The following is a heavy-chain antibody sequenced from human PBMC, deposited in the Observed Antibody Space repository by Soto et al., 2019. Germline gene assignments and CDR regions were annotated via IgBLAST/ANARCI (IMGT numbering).Heavy chain of an antibody. CDR2: IYYSGST. J-gene: IGHJ4*02. CDR3: AREKGAYCGGDSYSQIDY. D-gene: IGHD2-21*02. Sequence: SETLSLTCTVSGGSISSGDYYWSWIRQPPGKGLEWIGYIYYSGSTYYNPSLKSRVTISVDTSKNQFSLKLSSVTAADTAVYYCAREKGAYCGGDSYSQIDYWGQATLVTVSS. V-gene: IGHV4-30-4*01. CDR1: GGSISSGDYY.